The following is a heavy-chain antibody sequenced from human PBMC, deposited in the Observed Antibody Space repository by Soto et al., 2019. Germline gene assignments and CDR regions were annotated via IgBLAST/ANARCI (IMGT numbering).Heavy chain of an antibody. CDR3: TTQPPYSRGWEPWDFGY. D-gene: IGHD6-19*01. Sequence: GGSLRLSCAASGFTFSNDWMNWVRQAPGKGLEWVGRIKSKTDCGAKDYAATVKGRFTISRDDSKNTLYLQMNSLKTQDTAVYYCTTQPPYSRGWEPWDFGYWGQGTRVTSYS. CDR2: IKSKTDCGAK. J-gene: IGHJ4*02. V-gene: IGHV3-15*07. CDR1: GFTFSNDW.